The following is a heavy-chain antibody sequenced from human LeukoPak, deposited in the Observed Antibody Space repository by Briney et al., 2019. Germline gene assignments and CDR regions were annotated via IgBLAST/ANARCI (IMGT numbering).Heavy chain of an antibody. CDR2: ICTSGST. D-gene: IGHD6-13*01. CDR1: GGSISSYY. V-gene: IGHV4-4*07. CDR3: ARDSEQQLNRGYYYYGMDV. Sequence: SETLSLTCTVSGGSISSYYWSWIRQPAGKGLEWIGRICTSGSTNYNPSLKSRVPMSVDTSKNQFSLKLSSVTAADTAVYYCARDSEQQLNRGYYYYGMDVWGQGTTVTVSS. J-gene: IGHJ6*02.